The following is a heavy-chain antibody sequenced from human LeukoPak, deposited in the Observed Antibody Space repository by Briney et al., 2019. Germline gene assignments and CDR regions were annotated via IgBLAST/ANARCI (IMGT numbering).Heavy chain of an antibody. V-gene: IGHV4-34*01. D-gene: IGHD1/OR15-1a*01. J-gene: IGHJ4*02. Sequence: PSETLSLTCAVYGGSFSGYYWSWIRQPPGKGLEWIGEINHSGSTNYNPSLKSRVTISVDTSKNQFSLKLSSVTAADTAVYYCARGREQSGLIRFVRHYYFDYWGQGTLVTVSS. CDR3: ARGREQSGLIRFVRHYYFDY. CDR2: INHSGST. CDR1: GGSFSGYY.